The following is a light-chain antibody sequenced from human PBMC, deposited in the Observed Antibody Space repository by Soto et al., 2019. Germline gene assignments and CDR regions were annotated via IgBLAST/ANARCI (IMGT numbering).Light chain of an antibody. CDR3: QQGYTSAIT. J-gene: IGKJ5*01. CDR2: DVS. V-gene: IGKV1-5*01. Sequence: DIQMTQSPSTLSASVGDRVTITCRASQSISNWLAWYQQKPGKAPTLLIYDVSRLESGVPSRFSGSGSGTDFTLTVNSLQPEDFATYYCQQGYTSAITFGQGTRLEIK. CDR1: QSISNW.